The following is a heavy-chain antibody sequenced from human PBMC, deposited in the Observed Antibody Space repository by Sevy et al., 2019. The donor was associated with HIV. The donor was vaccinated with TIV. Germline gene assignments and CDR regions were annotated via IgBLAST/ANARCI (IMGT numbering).Heavy chain of an antibody. D-gene: IGHD2-15*01. CDR1: GYTLTELS. V-gene: IGHV1-24*01. CDR2: FDPEDGET. J-gene: IGHJ4*02. CDR3: ATTLGYCSGGSCYAGI. Sequence: ASVKVSCKVSGYTLTELSMHWVRQAPGKGLEWMGGFDPEDGETIYAQKFQGRVTMTEDTSTDTAYMELSSLRSEDTAVYYCATTLGYCSGGSCYAGIWGQGTLVTVSS.